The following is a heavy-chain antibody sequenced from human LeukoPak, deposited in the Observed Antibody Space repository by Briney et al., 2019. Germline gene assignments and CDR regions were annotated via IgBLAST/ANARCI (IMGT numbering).Heavy chain of an antibody. J-gene: IGHJ4*02. D-gene: IGHD3-10*01. V-gene: IGHV3-74*01. CDR3: ARAGKTNELDY. CDR1: RFSFSTYG. Sequence: PGGSLRLSCAASRFSFSTYGMHWVRQVPGKGPVWVSRINSDGSRTIYADSVKGRFSISRDNAKNTLYLQMNSLRVDDTAVYYCARAGKTNELDYWGQGTLVTVFS. CDR2: INSDGSRT.